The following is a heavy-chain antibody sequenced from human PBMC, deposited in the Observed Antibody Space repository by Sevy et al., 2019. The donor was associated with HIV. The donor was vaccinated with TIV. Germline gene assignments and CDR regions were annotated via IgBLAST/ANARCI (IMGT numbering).Heavy chain of an antibody. CDR2: ISSSRSFI. CDR3: ARNMEKWLQSTPHLGMDV. D-gene: IGHD5-12*01. Sequence: GGSLRLSCVASGFSFNAYGMNWVRQAPGKGLEWVSSISSSRSFIFYGDSVKGRFTISRDNAKNSLYLEMNSLRAEDTAVYYCARNMEKWLQSTPHLGMDVWGQGTTVTVSS. V-gene: IGHV3-21*01. J-gene: IGHJ6*02. CDR1: GFSFNAYG.